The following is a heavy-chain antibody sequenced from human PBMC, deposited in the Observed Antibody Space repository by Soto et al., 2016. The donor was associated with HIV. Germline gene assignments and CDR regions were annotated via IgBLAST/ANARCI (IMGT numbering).Heavy chain of an antibody. CDR2: IYSGGST. Sequence: EVQLVESGGGLVQPGGSLRLSCAASGFTVSSNYMSWVRQAPGKGLEWVSVIYSGGSTYYADSVKGRFTISRDNSKNTLYLQMNSLRAEDTAVYYCARSSSTYYYYDSSGYPASYWYFDLWGRGTLVTVSS. V-gene: IGHV3-66*01. CDR1: GFTVSSNY. D-gene: IGHD3-22*01. J-gene: IGHJ2*01. CDR3: ARSSSTYYYYDSSGYPASYWYFDL.